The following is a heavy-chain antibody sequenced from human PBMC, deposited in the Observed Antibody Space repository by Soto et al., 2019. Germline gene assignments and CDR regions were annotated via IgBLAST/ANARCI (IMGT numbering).Heavy chain of an antibody. V-gene: IGHV4-39*01. CDR3: VSQRTTVPTQAYFDY. CDR2: VYYRGRS. Sequence: PSETLSLTCTVSGGAVTNSSYCFFCIRQSPGKGLEWIGSVYYRGRSYSKSSVKSRVTISVDTSKNRFSLSLNSVTASDTAVYFCVSQRTTVPTQAYFDYWGPGALVTVSS. D-gene: IGHD4-17*01. J-gene: IGHJ4*02. CDR1: GGAVTNSSYC.